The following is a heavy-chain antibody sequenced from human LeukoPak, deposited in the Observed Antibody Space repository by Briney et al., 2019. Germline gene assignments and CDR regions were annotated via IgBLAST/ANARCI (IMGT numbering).Heavy chain of an antibody. CDR3: ARGIAVAGTTLYYYYGMDV. V-gene: IGHV3-21*01. D-gene: IGHD6-19*01. CDR1: GFTFSTYS. Sequence: GGSLRLSCAASGFTFSTYSMTWVRQAPGKGLEWVSSISSSSSYIYNADSVKGRFTISRDNSKNTLYLQMNSLRAEDTAVYYCARGIAVAGTTLYYYYGMDVWGQGTTVTVSS. CDR2: ISSSSSYI. J-gene: IGHJ6*02.